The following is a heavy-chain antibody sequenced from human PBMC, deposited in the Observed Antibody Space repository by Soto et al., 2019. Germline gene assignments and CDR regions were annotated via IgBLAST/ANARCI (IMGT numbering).Heavy chain of an antibody. V-gene: IGHV1-2*04. CDR2: INPNSGGT. Sequence: QVQLVQSGAEVKKPGASVKVSCKTSGYTFTNYYIHWLRQAPGQGLEWMGWINPNSGGTNYAQKFQGWVTITRDTSINTAYMEMSSLKSDDTAVYYCARYGGYSGYEWCFDNWGQGTLVTVSS. CDR1: GYTFTNYY. CDR3: ARYGGYSGYEWCFDN. D-gene: IGHD5-12*01. J-gene: IGHJ4*02.